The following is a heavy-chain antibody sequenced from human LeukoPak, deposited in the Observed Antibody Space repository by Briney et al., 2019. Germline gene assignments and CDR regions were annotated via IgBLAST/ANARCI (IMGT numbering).Heavy chain of an antibody. CDR1: GYTFTSYG. CDR2: ISPYNGNI. CDR3: ARDKGLERGSDY. D-gene: IGHD1-1*01. J-gene: IGHJ4*02. V-gene: IGHV1-18*01. Sequence: ASVKVSCKASGYTFTSYGISWVRQAPGQGLEWMGWISPYNGNINYAHNLQGRVTLTTDISTSTAYMELRSLRPDDTAVYYCARDKGLERGSDYWGQGTLVTVSS.